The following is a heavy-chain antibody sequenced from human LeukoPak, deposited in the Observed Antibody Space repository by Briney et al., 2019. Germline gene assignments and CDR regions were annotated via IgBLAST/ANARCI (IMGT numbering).Heavy chain of an antibody. D-gene: IGHD2-8*02. Sequence: ASVKVSCKASGYTFTSYYIHWVRQAPGQGLEWMGIINPSGGSTSYAQKFQGRVTMTRDMSTSTVYMELSSLRSEDTAMYYCARSSLGTGYDAFDIWGQGTMVTVSS. V-gene: IGHV1-46*01. CDR1: GYTFTSYY. CDR2: INPSGGST. CDR3: ARSSLGTGYDAFDI. J-gene: IGHJ3*02.